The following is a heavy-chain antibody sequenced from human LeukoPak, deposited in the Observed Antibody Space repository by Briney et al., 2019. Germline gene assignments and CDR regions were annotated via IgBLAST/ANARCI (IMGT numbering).Heavy chain of an antibody. CDR1: GFTFGSYW. Sequence: GGSLRLSCAASGFTFGSYWMSWVRQAPGKGLEWVANIKQDGSEKYYVDSVKGRFTISRDNAKNSLYLQMNSLRAEDTAVYYCAKVDGVVVAARLAYFDYWGQGTLVTVSS. J-gene: IGHJ4*02. D-gene: IGHD2-15*01. V-gene: IGHV3-7*01. CDR3: AKVDGVVVAARLAYFDY. CDR2: IKQDGSEK.